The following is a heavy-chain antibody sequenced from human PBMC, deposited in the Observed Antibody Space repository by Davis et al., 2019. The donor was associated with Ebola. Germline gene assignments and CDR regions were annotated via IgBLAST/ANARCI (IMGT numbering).Heavy chain of an antibody. CDR1: GFTFSKAW. V-gene: IGHV3-15*05. Sequence: PGGSLRLSCAASGFTFSKAWMSWVRQAPGKGLEWVGRIKSKTDGGTIDYAAPVKGRFTISRDDSKDTLYLQMNSLKTEDTALYYCTSQYYAHDYWGQGTLVTVSS. D-gene: IGHD2-2*01. J-gene: IGHJ4*02. CDR2: IKSKTDGGTI. CDR3: TSQYYAHDY.